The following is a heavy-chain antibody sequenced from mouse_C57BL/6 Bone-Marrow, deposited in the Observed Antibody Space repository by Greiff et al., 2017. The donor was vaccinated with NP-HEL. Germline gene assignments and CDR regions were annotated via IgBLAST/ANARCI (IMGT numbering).Heavy chain of an antibody. CDR2: ISNGGGST. Sequence: EVQVVESGGGLVQPGGSLKLSCAASGFTFSDYYMYWVRQTPEKRLEWVAYISNGGGSTYYPDTVKGRFTISRDNAKNTLYLQMSRLKSEDTAMYYCARQGGYDDAMDYWGQGTSVTVSS. J-gene: IGHJ4*01. V-gene: IGHV5-12*01. CDR1: GFTFSDYY. CDR3: ARQGGYDDAMDY. D-gene: IGHD2-2*01.